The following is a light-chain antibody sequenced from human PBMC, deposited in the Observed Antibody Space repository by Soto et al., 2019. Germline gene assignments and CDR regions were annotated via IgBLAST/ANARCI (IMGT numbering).Light chain of an antibody. CDR3: QQRSNWPTSWT. CDR1: QSVGSS. CDR2: DAS. V-gene: IGKV3-11*01. Sequence: EIVLTQSPATLSLSPGDRATLSCRASQSVGSSLAWYQQAPGQAPRLLISDASNRATGIPPRFSGSRPGTDFTLTISSLEPEEVAVYYCQQRSNWPTSWTFGQGTKV. J-gene: IGKJ1*01.